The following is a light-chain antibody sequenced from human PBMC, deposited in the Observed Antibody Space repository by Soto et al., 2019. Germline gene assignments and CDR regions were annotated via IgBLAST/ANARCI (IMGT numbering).Light chain of an antibody. CDR3: QQYNHWPRT. Sequence: EIVMTQSPATLSVSPGERATVSCRASQSVSSNLAWYQQKPGQAPRLLIYGASTRATGIPARFSGSGSGTEFTLTIGSLQSEDLAVYYCQQYNHWPRTFGQGAKLEIK. CDR1: QSVSSN. CDR2: GAS. J-gene: IGKJ2*01. V-gene: IGKV3-15*01.